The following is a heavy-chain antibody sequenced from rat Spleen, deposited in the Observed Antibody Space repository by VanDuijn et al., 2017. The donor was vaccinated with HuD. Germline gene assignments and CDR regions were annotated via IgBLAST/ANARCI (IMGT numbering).Heavy chain of an antibody. CDR2: INYDGRST. D-gene: IGHD5-1*01. CDR3: ASRTGNWFAY. V-gene: IGHV5-29*01. CDR1: GFTFSDYY. J-gene: IGHJ3*01. Sequence: EVQLVESDGGLVQPGGSLKLSCAASGFTFSDYYMAWVRQAPTKGLEWVATINYDGRSTYYRDSVKGRFTISRNNAKSTLYLQMDSLKSEDTATYYCASRTGNWFAYWGQGTLVTVSS.